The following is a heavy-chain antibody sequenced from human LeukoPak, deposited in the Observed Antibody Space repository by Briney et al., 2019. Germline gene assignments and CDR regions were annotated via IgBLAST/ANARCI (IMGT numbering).Heavy chain of an antibody. D-gene: IGHD4-17*01. J-gene: IGHJ4*02. Sequence: GSVKVSCKASGYTFTGYYMHWVRQAPGQGLEWMGRINPNSGGTNYAQKFQGRVIMTRDTSISTAYMELLSSDDTAVYYCASEGPGDLDYWGQGTLVTVSS. CDR1: GYTFTGYY. V-gene: IGHV1-2*06. CDR2: INPNSGGT. CDR3: ASEGPGDLDY.